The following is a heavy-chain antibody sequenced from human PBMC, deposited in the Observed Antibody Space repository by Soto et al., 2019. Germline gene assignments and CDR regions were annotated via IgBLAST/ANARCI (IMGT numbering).Heavy chain of an antibody. V-gene: IGHV3-23*01. Sequence: PGGYMRLSSAASGFTFSSYAMSWVRQAPGKGLEWVSAISGSGGATKYGDSVKGRFTISRDNSKSTLYLQMNGLRAEDTAVYHCARSEGATTIWHTFDYWGQGNLVTVSS. J-gene: IGHJ4*02. D-gene: IGHD1-26*01. CDR3: ARSEGATTIWHTFDY. CDR2: ISGSGGAT. CDR1: GFTFSSYA.